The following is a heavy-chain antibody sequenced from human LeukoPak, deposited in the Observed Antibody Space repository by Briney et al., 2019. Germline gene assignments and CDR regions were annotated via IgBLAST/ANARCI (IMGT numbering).Heavy chain of an antibody. J-gene: IGHJ4*02. CDR1: GYTFTGYY. D-gene: IGHD6-19*01. Sequence: GASVKVSCKASGYTFTGYYMHWVRQAPGQGLEWMGWINPNSGGTNYAQKFQGRVTMTRDTSISTAYMELSRLRSDDTAVYYCAREVKVIGSGWYVSDYWGQGTLVTVSS. CDR2: INPNSGGT. V-gene: IGHV1-2*02. CDR3: AREVKVIGSGWYVSDY.